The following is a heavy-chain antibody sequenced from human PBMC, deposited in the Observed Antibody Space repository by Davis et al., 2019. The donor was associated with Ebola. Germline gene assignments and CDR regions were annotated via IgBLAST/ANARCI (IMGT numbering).Heavy chain of an antibody. J-gene: IGHJ6*02. V-gene: IGHV3-30*19. Sequence: GESLKISCAASGFTFSSYDMHWVRQAPGKGLEWVAVIWYDGSNKYYADSVKGRFTISRDNSKNTLYLQMNSLRAEDTAVYYCARDRVTMIVVVITGFGDYGMDVWGQGTTVTVSS. D-gene: IGHD3-22*01. CDR3: ARDRVTMIVVVITGFGDYGMDV. CDR1: GFTFSSYD. CDR2: IWYDGSNK.